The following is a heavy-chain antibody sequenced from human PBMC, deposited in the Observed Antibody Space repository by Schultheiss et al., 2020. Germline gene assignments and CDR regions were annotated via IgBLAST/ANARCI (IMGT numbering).Heavy chain of an antibody. CDR2: IKQDGSEK. CDR1: GFTFSSYW. Sequence: GGSLRLSCAASGFTFSSYWMSWVRQAPGKGLEWVANIKQDGSEKYYVDSVKGRFTISRDNAKNSLYLQMNSLRAEDTAVYYCARTPLPLSSSFDYYYYYGMDVWGQGTTVTVAS. CDR3: ARTPLPLSSSFDYYYYYGMDV. J-gene: IGHJ6*02. D-gene: IGHD6-6*01. V-gene: IGHV3-7*01.